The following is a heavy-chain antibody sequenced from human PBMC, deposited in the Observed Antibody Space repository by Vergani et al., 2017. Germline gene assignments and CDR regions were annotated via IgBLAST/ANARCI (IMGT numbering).Heavy chain of an antibody. CDR3: AKDSGSGSYIYYSYYMDV. CDR2: ISWGGGST. D-gene: IGHD3-10*01. J-gene: IGHJ6*03. Sequence: EVQLVESGGVVVQPGGSLRLSCAASGFTFDAYAMHWVRQAPGTGLEWVSLISWGGGSTFYADSVKGRFTISRDNSKHSLYLQMNSLRAEDTALYYCAKDSGSGSYIYYSYYMDVWGKGTTVTVSS. V-gene: IGHV3-43D*03. CDR1: GFTFDAYA.